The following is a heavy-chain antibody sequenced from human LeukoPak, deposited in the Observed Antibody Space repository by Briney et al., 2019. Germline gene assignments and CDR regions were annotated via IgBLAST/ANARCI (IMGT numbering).Heavy chain of an antibody. V-gene: IGHV4-39*01. CDR2: VYNLVTT. CDR3: TRHPTLTSGGNFDF. CDR1: GGSISRSNYY. D-gene: IGHD3-16*01. J-gene: IGHJ4*02. Sequence: PSETLSLTCTVSGGSISRSNYYWGWIRQPPGKGLEWIGSVYNLVTTYHNPSLRSRVTISVDTSRNQFSLELSSVTAAGTAVYFCTRHPTLTSGGNFDFWGQGTLVTVSS.